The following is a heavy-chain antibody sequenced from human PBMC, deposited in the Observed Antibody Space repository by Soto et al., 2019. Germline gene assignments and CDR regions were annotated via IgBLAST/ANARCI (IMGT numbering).Heavy chain of an antibody. V-gene: IGHV1-2*04. CDR3: AGDHVGVAGNRANYAFDI. CDR1: GYTFTAYY. J-gene: IGHJ3*02. CDR2: INPNSGGT. D-gene: IGHD6-19*01. Sequence: SVKVSCSASGYTFTAYYMHWVRQAPAQGLERMGWINPNSGGTNYAQKFQGWVTMTRDTSISTAYMELRSLRYDDTAVDSCAGDHVGVAGNRANYAFDIWGQGTMVTVSS.